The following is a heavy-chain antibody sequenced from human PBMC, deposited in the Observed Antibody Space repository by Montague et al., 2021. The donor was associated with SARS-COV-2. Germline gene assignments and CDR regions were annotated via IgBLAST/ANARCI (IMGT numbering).Heavy chain of an antibody. V-gene: IGHV4-34*01. CDR3: ARGARQGYGFRLGSFDS. CDR2: INHSGST. CDR1: GGSFSGYD. D-gene: IGHD3-10*01. J-gene: IGHJ4*02. Sequence: SETLSLTCAVYGGSFSGYDWNWIRQNPGKGREWIGEINHSGSTNYNPSLKSRVTMSVDTSKNQFSLKLSSVTAADTAVYYCARGARQGYGFRLGSFDSWGQGTLVTVSS.